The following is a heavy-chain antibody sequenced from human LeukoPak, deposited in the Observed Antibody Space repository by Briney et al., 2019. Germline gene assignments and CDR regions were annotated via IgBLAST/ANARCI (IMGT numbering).Heavy chain of an antibody. D-gene: IGHD3-3*01. Sequence: PGGSLRLSCAASGFTFSSYGMHWVRQAPGKGLEWVAVIWYDGSNKYYADSVKGRFTISRDNSKNTLYLQMNSLRAEDTAVYYCARQIRFYYGMDVWGQGTTVTVSS. V-gene: IGHV3-33*01. J-gene: IGHJ6*02. CDR3: ARQIRFYYGMDV. CDR2: IWYDGSNK. CDR1: GFTFSSYG.